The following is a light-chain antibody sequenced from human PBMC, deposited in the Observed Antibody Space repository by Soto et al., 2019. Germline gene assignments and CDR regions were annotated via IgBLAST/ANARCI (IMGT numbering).Light chain of an antibody. J-gene: IGKJ5*01. Sequence: EIVMTQSPATLSVSPGERATLSCRASQSVSSNYLAWYQQKPGQAPRLLIYGASTRATGIPDRFSGSGSGTGFTLTISRLEPEDFAVYYCQQYGSSVITFGQGTRLEIK. CDR3: QQYGSSVIT. CDR1: QSVSSNY. CDR2: GAS. V-gene: IGKV3-20*01.